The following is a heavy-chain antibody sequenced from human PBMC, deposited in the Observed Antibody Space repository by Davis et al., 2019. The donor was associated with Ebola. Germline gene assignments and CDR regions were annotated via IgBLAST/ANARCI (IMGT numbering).Heavy chain of an antibody. CDR1: GFTVSSNY. CDR2: ITSDGSST. V-gene: IGHV3-74*01. D-gene: IGHD3-22*01. CDR3: ARQDSSGYIY. J-gene: IGHJ4*02. Sequence: GESLKISCAASGFTVSSNYMSWVRQAPGKGLVWVSRITSDGSSTDYADSVKGRFAISRDNAKNTLYLQMNSLRAEDTAVYYCARQDSSGYIYWGQGTLVTVSS.